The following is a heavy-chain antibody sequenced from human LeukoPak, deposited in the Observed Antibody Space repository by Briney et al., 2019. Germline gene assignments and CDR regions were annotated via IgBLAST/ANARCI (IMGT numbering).Heavy chain of an antibody. Sequence: SETLSLTCSVSGGSISSSYYYWGWIRQSPGTGLEWIGSIYYSGSTYYNPSLKSRVTISVDTSKNQFSLKLSSVTAADTAVYYCARQMRAYSSSWYGYYGMDVWGQGTTVTVSS. D-gene: IGHD6-13*01. CDR1: GGSISSSYYY. V-gene: IGHV4-39*01. CDR2: IYYSGST. J-gene: IGHJ6*02. CDR3: ARQMRAYSSSWYGYYGMDV.